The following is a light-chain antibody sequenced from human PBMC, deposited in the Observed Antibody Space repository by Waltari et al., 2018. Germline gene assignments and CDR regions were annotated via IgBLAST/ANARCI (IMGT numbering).Light chain of an antibody. CDR3: QQLDSYPNT. J-gene: IGKJ2*01. Sequence: DIQLTQSPSFLSASVGDRVSITCRASHDISSYLAWYQQKPGKAPKLLIYGASIVQGGVPSRFSGSGSGTEFTFTISSGQPEDAAVYHCQQLDSYPNTFGQGTKL. CDR1: HDISSY. V-gene: IGKV1-9*01. CDR2: GAS.